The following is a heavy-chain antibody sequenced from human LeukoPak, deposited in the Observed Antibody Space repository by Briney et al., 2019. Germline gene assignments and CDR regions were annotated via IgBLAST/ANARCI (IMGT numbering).Heavy chain of an antibody. V-gene: IGHV3-49*04. CDR3: TRDLRRGVTLDLDIAVASNDY. D-gene: IGHD6-19*01. J-gene: IGHJ4*02. CDR1: GFTFGDYA. CDR2: IRSKAYGWTT. Sequence: GGSLRLSCTASGFTFGDYAMSWVRQAPGKGLEWVGFIRSKAYGWTTEYAASVKGRFTISRGDSKSIAYLQMNSLKTEDTAVYYCTRDLRRGVTLDLDIAVASNDYWGQGTLVTVSS.